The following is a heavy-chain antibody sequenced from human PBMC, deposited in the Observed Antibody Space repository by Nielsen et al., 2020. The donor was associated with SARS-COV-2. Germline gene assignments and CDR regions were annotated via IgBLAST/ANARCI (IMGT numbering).Heavy chain of an antibody. CDR2: FSHDGNTL. V-gene: IGHV3-30*04. D-gene: IGHD6-6*01. Sequence: SLKISFAASGFPFSPFPIHWVRQPPAKGLEWVAIFSHDGNTLYNVGSVKGRFTISRDNSKDTLYLQMNSLRLEDTAVYYCAREGPDSSSSYFDYWGQGTLVTVSS. CDR1: GFPFSPFP. CDR3: AREGPDSSSSYFDY. J-gene: IGHJ4*02.